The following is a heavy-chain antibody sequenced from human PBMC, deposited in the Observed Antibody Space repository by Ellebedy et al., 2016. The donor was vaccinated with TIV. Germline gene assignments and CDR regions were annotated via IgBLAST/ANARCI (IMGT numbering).Heavy chain of an antibody. J-gene: IGHJ5*02. CDR2: ISSSGSTS. Sequence: GGSLRLSCAASGFTFSSYSMNRVRQAPGKGLEWVSYISSSGSTSYYADSVRGRFTISRDDSKNTLFLQMNSLRAEDTAVYYCARGGWFNWFDPWGQGTLVTVSS. V-gene: IGHV3-48*01. D-gene: IGHD6-19*01. CDR3: ARGGWFNWFDP. CDR1: GFTFSSYS.